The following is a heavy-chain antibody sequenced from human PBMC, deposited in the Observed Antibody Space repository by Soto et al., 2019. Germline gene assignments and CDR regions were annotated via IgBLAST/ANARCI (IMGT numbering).Heavy chain of an antibody. J-gene: IGHJ3*02. V-gene: IGHV1-8*01. CDR3: ATLGATYAFDI. Sequence: ASVKASCKASGYTFTSYDINWVRQATGQGLEWMGWMNPSSGNTSYAQKFQGRVTMTRNTPTSTAYMELSSLRSEDTAVYYCATLGATYAFDIWGQGTMVTVSS. CDR1: GYTFTSYD. D-gene: IGHD1-26*01. CDR2: MNPSSGNT.